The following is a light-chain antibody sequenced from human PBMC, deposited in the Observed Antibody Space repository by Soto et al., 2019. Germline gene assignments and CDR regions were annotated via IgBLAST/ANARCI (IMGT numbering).Light chain of an antibody. J-gene: IGLJ1*01. V-gene: IGLV2-14*01. CDR3: SSFSSSRTPYV. CDR2: EVN. CDR1: STDLSGYKY. Sequence: QSVLTQPASVSGSPGQSITISCTGTSTDLSGYKYVSWYQQHPSTAPKLMIFEVNGRPSGVSDRFSGSKSGNTASLTISGLQPEDEADYYCSSFSSSRTPYVFGTGTKVTGL.